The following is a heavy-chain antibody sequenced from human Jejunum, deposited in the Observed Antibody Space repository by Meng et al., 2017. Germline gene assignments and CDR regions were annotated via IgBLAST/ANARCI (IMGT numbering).Heavy chain of an antibody. CDR1: RDSVSSNSAA. CDR3: VRTSNWSLDY. V-gene: IGHV6-1*01. D-gene: IGHD6-13*01. Sequence: LHPSGRGLVNPSPPLSLPWYTSRDSVSSNSAAWNWIRQSPSRGLEWLGRTYYRSKWYNDYAESVKSRITINPDTSKNQFSLQLNSVTPEDTAVYYCVRTSNWSLDYWGQGTLVTVSS. CDR2: TYYRSKWYN. J-gene: IGHJ4*01.